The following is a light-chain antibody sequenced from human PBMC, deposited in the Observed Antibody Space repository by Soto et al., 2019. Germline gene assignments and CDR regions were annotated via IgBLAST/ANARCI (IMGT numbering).Light chain of an antibody. V-gene: IGKV1-39*01. Sequence: DIHMTQSPSSLSASVGDRVTITCRASQFISSNLNWYRQRPGEAPQVLIYTATNLQTGVPSRLSARGYGTTFSPTNSGLQPQDVGTYSWHQRHGTPLTFGGGTKLQIK. CDR2: TAT. CDR1: QFISSN. J-gene: IGKJ4*01. CDR3: HQRHGTPLT.